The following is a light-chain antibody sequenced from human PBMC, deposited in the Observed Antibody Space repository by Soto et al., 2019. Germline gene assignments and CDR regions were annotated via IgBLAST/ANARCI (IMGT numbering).Light chain of an antibody. CDR2: DVS. J-gene: IGLJ2*01. CDR3: SSYTRSSTLHVV. CDR1: SSDVGGYNY. Sequence: QSALTQPASVSGSPGQSITISCTGTSSDVGGYNYVSWYQQHPGKAPKLMIYDVSNRPSGVSNRFSGSKSGNTASLTISGLQAEDDSDYYCSSYTRSSTLHVVFGGGTKLTVL. V-gene: IGLV2-14*01.